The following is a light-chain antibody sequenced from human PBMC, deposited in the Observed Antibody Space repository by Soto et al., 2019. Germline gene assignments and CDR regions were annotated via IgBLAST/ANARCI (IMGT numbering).Light chain of an antibody. CDR1: SSDVGGYNY. J-gene: IGLJ3*02. V-gene: IGLV2-8*01. CDR3: SSYAGRYSWV. CDR2: EVT. Sequence: QSALTQPPSASGSPGQSVTISCTGTSSDVGGYNYVSWYQHLPGKAPKLVIYEVTKRPSGVPDRFSGSKSGNTASLSVSGLQAEDEADYYCSSYAGRYSWVFGGGTKVTVL.